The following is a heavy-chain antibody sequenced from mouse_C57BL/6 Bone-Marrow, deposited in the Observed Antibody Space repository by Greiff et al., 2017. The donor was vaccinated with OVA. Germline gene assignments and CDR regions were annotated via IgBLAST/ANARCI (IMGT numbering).Heavy chain of an antibody. V-gene: IGHV1-80*01. Sequence: QVQLQQSGAELVKPGASVKISCKASGYAFSSYWMNWVKQRPGKGLEWIGQIYPGDGDTNYNGKFKGTATLTADKSSSTAYMQLSSLTSEDSAVYFCARRGITTVGRGYCDYWGQGTTLTVSS. J-gene: IGHJ2*01. CDR2: IYPGDGDT. CDR3: ARRGITTVGRGYCDY. D-gene: IGHD1-1*01. CDR1: GYAFSSYW.